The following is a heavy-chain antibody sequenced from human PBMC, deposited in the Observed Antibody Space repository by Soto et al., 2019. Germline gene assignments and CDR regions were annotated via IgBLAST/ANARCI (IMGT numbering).Heavy chain of an antibody. Sequence: EVQLLASGGGLVQPGGSLRLSCVVSGFTFSSSAMAWVRQAPGEGLEWVSHIDRSGATAYYADSVKGRFTISRDNSKNTLHLQMNSLGVEDTAVYHCAKMAFFGDPPGGDSWGQGTLVTVSS. J-gene: IGHJ4*02. V-gene: IGHV3-23*01. CDR2: IDRSGATA. D-gene: IGHD3-10*01. CDR3: AKMAFFGDPPGGDS. CDR1: GFTFSSSA.